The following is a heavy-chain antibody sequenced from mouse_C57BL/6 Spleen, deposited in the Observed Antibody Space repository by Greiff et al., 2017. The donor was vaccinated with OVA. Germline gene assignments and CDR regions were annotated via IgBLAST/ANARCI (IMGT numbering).Heavy chain of an antibody. CDR3: TRSKTPIYYYGSSYGFAY. Sequence: EVKVVESGAELVRPGASVKLSCTASGFNIKDDYMHWVKQRPEQGLEWIGWIDPENGDTEYASKFQGKATITADTSSNTAYLQLSSLTSEDTAVYYCTRSKTPIYYYGSSYGFAYWGQGTLVTVSA. CDR1: GFNIKDDY. V-gene: IGHV14-4*01. CDR2: IDPENGDT. D-gene: IGHD1-1*01. J-gene: IGHJ3*01.